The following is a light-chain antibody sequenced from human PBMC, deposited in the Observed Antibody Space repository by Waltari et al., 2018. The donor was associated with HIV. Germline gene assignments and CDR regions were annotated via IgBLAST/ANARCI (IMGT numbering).Light chain of an antibody. J-gene: IGLJ1*01. Sequence: SSELTQDPAVSVALGQTVRITCQGDSLRSYYESWYQQKPGQAPVLVIYGKNNRPSGIPDRFSGSSSGNTASLTITGAQAEDEADYYCNSRDSSGNRVFGTGTKVTIL. V-gene: IGLV3-19*01. CDR1: SLRSYY. CDR3: NSRDSSGNRV. CDR2: GKN.